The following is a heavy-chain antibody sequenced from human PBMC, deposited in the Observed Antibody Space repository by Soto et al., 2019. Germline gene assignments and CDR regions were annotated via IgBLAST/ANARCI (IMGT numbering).Heavy chain of an antibody. V-gene: IGHV3-13*04. J-gene: IGHJ6*02. CDR1: GFTFSSYD. CDR2: IGTAGDT. Sequence: EVQLVESGGGLVQPGGSLRLSCAASGFTFSSYDMHWVRQATGKGLEWVSAIGTAGDTYYPGSVKGRFTISRENAKNSLYLQRNSLRAGDTAVYYCARGGYSSSWGTMDVWGQGTTVTVSS. D-gene: IGHD6-13*01. CDR3: ARGGYSSSWGTMDV.